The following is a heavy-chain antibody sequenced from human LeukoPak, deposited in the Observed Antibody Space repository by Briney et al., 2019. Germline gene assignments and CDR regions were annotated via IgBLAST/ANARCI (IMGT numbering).Heavy chain of an antibody. CDR3: ATRIVVVVAATLYYYGMDV. CDR1: GNTFTGYY. J-gene: IGHJ6*02. D-gene: IGHD2-15*01. CDR2: INPNSGGT. V-gene: IGHV1-2*04. Sequence: ASVKVSCKASGNTFTGYYMHWVRQAPGQGLEWMGWINPNSGGTNYAQKFQGWVTMTRDTSISTAYMELSRLRSDDTAVYYCATRIVVVVAATLYYYGMDVWGQGTTVTVSS.